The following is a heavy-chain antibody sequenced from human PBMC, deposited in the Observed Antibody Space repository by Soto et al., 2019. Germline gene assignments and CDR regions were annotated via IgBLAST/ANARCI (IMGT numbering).Heavy chain of an antibody. CDR1: GGSISSGGFS. V-gene: IGHV4-61*08. D-gene: IGHD3-10*01. Sequence: SETLSLTCLVSGGSISSGGFSWSWIRQPPGKGLEWIGYVYYSGSTNYNPSLKSRVTISVDTSKNQFSLKLSSVTAADTAVYYCAREGNIRRRAFDIWGQGTMVTVSS. CDR2: VYYSGST. J-gene: IGHJ3*02. CDR3: AREGNIRRRAFDI.